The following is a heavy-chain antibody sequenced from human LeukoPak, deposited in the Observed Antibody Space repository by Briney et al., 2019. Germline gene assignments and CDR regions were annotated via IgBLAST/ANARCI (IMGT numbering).Heavy chain of an antibody. CDR2: ISASSSTI. V-gene: IGHV3-48*01. D-gene: IGHD3-16*01. Sequence: GGSLRLSCAASGFTFSTYSMNWVRQAPGKGLEWVSYISASSSTIYYADSMKGRFTISRDSAQNSLYLQMNSLRAEDTAVYYCARDLGGHYDYVWGSYRGGYFDYWGQGTLVTVSS. CDR1: GFTFSTYS. J-gene: IGHJ4*02. CDR3: ARDLGGHYDYVWGSYRGGYFDY.